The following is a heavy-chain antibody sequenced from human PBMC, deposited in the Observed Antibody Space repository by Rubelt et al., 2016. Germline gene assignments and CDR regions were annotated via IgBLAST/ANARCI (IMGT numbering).Heavy chain of an antibody. CDR3: AKVRRPGMVASSTFDI. CDR2: IDTNSGAT. CDR1: GYTFTGYY. Sequence: QVQLVQSAAEVKEPGAAGKGSCKASGYTFTGYYIHWMRQDPGQGLEWIGRIDTNSGATNYTTIFQGRVTMTRDTSVRTAYMELGSLTSGDTAIYFCAKVRRPGMVASSTFDIWGQGTMVIVSS. V-gene: IGHV1-2*06. D-gene: IGHD3-3*01. J-gene: IGHJ3*02.